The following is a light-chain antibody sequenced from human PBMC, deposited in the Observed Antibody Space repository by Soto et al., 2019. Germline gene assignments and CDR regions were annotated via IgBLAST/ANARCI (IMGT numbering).Light chain of an antibody. CDR1: QSVTGTC. Sequence: EILLTQSPATLSLSPGETATLSCRASQSVTGTCLAWYLQTPGQAPRLLIDAISRRATGIPDRFSGSGSGTDFSLTISRLESEDFAIYYCQQYGNSPYTFGQGTKLEIK. J-gene: IGKJ2*01. V-gene: IGKV3-20*01. CDR3: QQYGNSPYT. CDR2: AIS.